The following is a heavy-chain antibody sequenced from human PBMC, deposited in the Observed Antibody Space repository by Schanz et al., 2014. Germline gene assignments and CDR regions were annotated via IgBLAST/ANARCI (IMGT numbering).Heavy chain of an antibody. CDR3: ARDSGSHYLVDY. CDR2: MSYDGSNK. CDR1: GFTFSSYA. Sequence: VQLVESGGGLVQPGGSLRLSCSASGFTFSSYAMHWVRQAPGKGLEWVAVMSYDGSNKYYADSVRGRFTISRDNAKNSLYLQMNSLRAEDTAVYYCARDSGSHYLVDYWGQGTLVTVSS. D-gene: IGHD1-26*01. V-gene: IGHV3-30-3*01. J-gene: IGHJ4*02.